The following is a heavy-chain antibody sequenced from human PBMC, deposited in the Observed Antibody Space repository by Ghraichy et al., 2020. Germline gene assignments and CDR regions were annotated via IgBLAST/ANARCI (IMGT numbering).Heavy chain of an antibody. V-gene: IGHV3-21*01. CDR1: GFTFSSYA. Sequence: LSLTCAASGFTFSSYAMNWVRQAPGKGLEWVSSISTRSTYKNYAASVKGRFTVSRDNAKNSLFLQMDSLRADDTAVYYCVRDVGFDNSAGGLDVWGHGTWVIVSS. J-gene: IGHJ6*02. D-gene: IGHD4-23*01. CDR2: ISTRSTYK. CDR3: VRDVGFDNSAGGLDV.